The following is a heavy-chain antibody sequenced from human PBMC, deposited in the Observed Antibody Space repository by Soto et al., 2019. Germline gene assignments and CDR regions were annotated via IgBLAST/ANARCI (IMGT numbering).Heavy chain of an antibody. CDR3: ARRYNSGWFFDY. CDR1: GGTISSSSYY. J-gene: IGHJ4*02. CDR2: IYYSGST. V-gene: IGHV4-39*01. Sequence: SETLSLTCTVSGGTISSSSYYWGWIRQPPGKGLEWIGNIYYSGSTYYNPSLKSRVTISVDTSKNQFSLKLSSVTAADTAVYNCARRYNSGWFFDYWGQGTLVTVSS. D-gene: IGHD6-19*01.